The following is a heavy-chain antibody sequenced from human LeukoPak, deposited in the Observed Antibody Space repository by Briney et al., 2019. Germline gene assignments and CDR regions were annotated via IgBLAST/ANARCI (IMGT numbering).Heavy chain of an antibody. V-gene: IGHV3-9*01. CDR1: GFTFNNYA. J-gene: IGHJ4*02. D-gene: IGHD3-10*01. Sequence: GGSLRLSCAASGFTFNNYAMNWVRQAPGEGLEWVSGISWNSGSIGYADSVKGRFTISRDNAKNSLYLQMNSLRAEDTALYYCAKGLLWFGELLTGPFDYWGQGTLVTVSS. CDR3: AKGLLWFGELLTGPFDY. CDR2: ISWNSGSI.